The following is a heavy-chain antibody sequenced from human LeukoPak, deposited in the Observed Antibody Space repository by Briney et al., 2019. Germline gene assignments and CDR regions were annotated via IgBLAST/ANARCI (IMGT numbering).Heavy chain of an antibody. CDR3: ARRLTQYDCFDP. Sequence: SETLSLTCTVSGDSINDSRYYWVWIRQPPGKGLEWIGSIYYSGNNYYSPSLKSRVTISVDTPKNQFSLHLDSVTPEDTAVYYCARRLTQYDCFDPWGQGILVTVSS. D-gene: IGHD2-2*01. V-gene: IGHV4-39*01. J-gene: IGHJ5*02. CDR2: IYYSGNN. CDR1: GDSINDSRYY.